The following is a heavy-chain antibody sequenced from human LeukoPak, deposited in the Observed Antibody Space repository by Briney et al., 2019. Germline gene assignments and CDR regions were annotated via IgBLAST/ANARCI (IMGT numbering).Heavy chain of an antibody. Sequence: SQTLSLTCAISGDSVSSNSVTWNWIRQSPSRGLEWLGRTYYRSTWYNDYAVPVRGRITVNPDTSKNQFSLHLNSVTPEDTAVYYCARRLTQYDCFDPWGQGILVTVSS. D-gene: IGHD2-2*01. CDR1: GDSVSSNSVT. J-gene: IGHJ5*02. V-gene: IGHV6-1*01. CDR2: TYYRSTWYN. CDR3: ARRLTQYDCFDP.